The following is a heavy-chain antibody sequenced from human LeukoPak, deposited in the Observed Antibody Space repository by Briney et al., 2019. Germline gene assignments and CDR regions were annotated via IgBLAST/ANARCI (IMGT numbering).Heavy chain of an antibody. CDR3: AGGSGYLITS. CDR2: IKQDGTER. J-gene: IGHJ5*02. Sequence: GGSLRLSCAGAGFTFRSYWMNWVRQAPGKGLEWLAIIKQDGTERHYKGSVEGRFTISRDNAKNSLHLQMNSLRAEDTAVYYCAGGSGYLITSWGQGTLVTVSS. D-gene: IGHD3-9*01. CDR1: GFTFRSYW. V-gene: IGHV3-7*01.